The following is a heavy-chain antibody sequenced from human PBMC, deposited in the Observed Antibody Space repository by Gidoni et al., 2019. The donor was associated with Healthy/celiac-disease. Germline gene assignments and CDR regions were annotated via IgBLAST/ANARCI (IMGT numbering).Heavy chain of an antibody. CDR1: GGSFSGYY. V-gene: IGHV4-34*01. D-gene: IGHD2-2*02. CDR2: INHSGST. J-gene: IGHJ4*02. CDR3: ARVGSLTVRQYQLLYASGYFDY. Sequence: QVQLQQWGAGLLKPSETLSLTCAVYGGSFSGYYCSWSRQPPGKGLEWIGEINHSGSTNYNPSLKSRVTISVDTSKNQFFLKLSSVTAADTAVYYCARVGSLTVRQYQLLYASGYFDYWGQGTLVTVSS.